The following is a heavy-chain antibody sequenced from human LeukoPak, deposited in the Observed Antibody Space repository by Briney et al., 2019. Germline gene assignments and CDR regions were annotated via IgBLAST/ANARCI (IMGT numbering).Heavy chain of an antibody. CDR2: FDPEDGET. D-gene: IGHD3-22*01. Sequence: ASVKVSCKVSGYTLTELSMHWVRQAPGKGLEWMGGFDPEDGETIYAQKFQGRVTMTEDTSTDTAYMELSSLRSEDTAVYYCAATYFYDSALAFDVWGQGTMVTVSS. V-gene: IGHV1-24*01. J-gene: IGHJ3*01. CDR3: AATYFYDSALAFDV. CDR1: GYTLTELS.